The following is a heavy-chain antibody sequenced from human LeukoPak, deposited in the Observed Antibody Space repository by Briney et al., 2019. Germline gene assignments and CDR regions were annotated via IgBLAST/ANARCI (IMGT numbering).Heavy chain of an antibody. CDR3: ARGGEEAPSPLGWDV. Sequence: GGSLRLSCAASGFTFSSYAMSWVRQAPGKGLEWVSAISGSGGSTYYADSVKGRFTISRDNAKNSVSLQMDSLRADDTALYFCARGGEEAPSPLGWDVGGPGPAVT. J-gene: IGHJ6*02. CDR1: GFTFSSYA. V-gene: IGHV3-23*01. D-gene: IGHD7-27*01. CDR2: ISGSGGST.